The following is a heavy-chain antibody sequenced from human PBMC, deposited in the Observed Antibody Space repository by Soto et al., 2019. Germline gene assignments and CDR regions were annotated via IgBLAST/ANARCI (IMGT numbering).Heavy chain of an antibody. D-gene: IGHD2-2*01. Sequence: DSVKVSCNASGYTFTTYGISWVRQAPAQGLEWMGWSSAYPANPNYAQKLTGRVTMTTDTSTSTAYMELRSLRSDDTALYYCPRFVVVRAATLVNGFEPWGRGAMVTVAS. J-gene: IGHJ5*02. V-gene: IGHV1-18*04. CDR3: PRFVVVRAATLVNGFEP. CDR2: SSAYPANP. CDR1: GYTFTTYG.